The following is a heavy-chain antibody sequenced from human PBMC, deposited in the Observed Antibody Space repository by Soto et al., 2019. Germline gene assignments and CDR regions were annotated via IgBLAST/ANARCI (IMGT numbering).Heavy chain of an antibody. D-gene: IGHD6-13*01. CDR2: INPSGGST. CDR1: GYTFTSYY. V-gene: IGHV1-46*01. Sequence: SAVKVSFKSSGYTFTSYYMHWVLQAPGQGGEGMGIINPSGGSTSYAQKFQGRVTMTRDTSTSTVYMELSSLRSEDTAVYYCARSDSGYSSSWFSTTYYYYGMDVWGQGTTVTSP. CDR3: ARSDSGYSSSWFSTTYYYYGMDV. J-gene: IGHJ6*02.